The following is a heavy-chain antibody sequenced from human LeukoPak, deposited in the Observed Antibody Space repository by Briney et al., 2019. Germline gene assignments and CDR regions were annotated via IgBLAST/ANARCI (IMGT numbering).Heavy chain of an antibody. CDR2: IYYSGST. V-gene: IGHV4-59*01. J-gene: IGHJ5*02. Sequence: SETLSLTCTVSGGSISSYYWSWIRQPPGKGLEWIGYIYYSGSTNYSPSLKSRVTISVDTSKNQFSLKLSSVTAADTAVYYCARAVRAAAAPYWFDPWSQGTLVTVSS. D-gene: IGHD6-13*01. CDR1: GGSISSYY. CDR3: ARAVRAAAAPYWFDP.